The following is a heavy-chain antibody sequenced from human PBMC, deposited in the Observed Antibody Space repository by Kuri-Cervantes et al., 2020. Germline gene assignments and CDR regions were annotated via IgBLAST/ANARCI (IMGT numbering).Heavy chain of an antibody. CDR2: INHSGST. J-gene: IGHJ5*02. D-gene: IGHD5/OR15-5a*01. CDR1: GGSFSDYY. Sequence: SQTLSLTCAVYGGSFSDYYWSWIRQPSGKGLEWIGEINHSGSTNYNPSLKSRVTISVDTSKNQFSLKLNSVTAADTAVYYCARGPPSTSVNWFDPWGQGTLVTVSS. V-gene: IGHV4-34*01. CDR3: ARGPPSTSVNWFDP.